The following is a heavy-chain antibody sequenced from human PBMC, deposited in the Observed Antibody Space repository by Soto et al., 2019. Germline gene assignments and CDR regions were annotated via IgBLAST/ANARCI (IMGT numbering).Heavy chain of an antibody. CDR1: GWSFSGYY. J-gene: IGHJ6*03. D-gene: IGHD1-1*01. CDR2: IDHSGST. V-gene: IGHV4-34*01. CDR3: ARGLGLRSAGDLYYYYMDV. Sequence: PSETLSLTCAVYGWSFSGYYLNWIHQPPGKGLEWIGEIDHSGSTKYNPSLKSRVTISVDTSKNQFSLKVSSVTAADTAVYYCARGLGLRSAGDLYYYYMDVWGKGTTVTVSS.